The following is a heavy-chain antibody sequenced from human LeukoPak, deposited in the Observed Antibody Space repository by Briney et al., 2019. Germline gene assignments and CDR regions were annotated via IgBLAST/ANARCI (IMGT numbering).Heavy chain of an antibody. CDR3: STEPRLLSY. V-gene: IGHV3-7*01. Sequence: PGGSLRLSCAASGFTFSDYYMSWIRQAPGKGLECVAYIRPDGSSTYYVDSVKGRFTISRDNAKNSVYLQMNSLRVEDTALYYCSTEPRLLSYWGQGTLVTVSP. CDR1: GFTFSDYY. D-gene: IGHD3-10*01. J-gene: IGHJ4*02. CDR2: IRPDGSST.